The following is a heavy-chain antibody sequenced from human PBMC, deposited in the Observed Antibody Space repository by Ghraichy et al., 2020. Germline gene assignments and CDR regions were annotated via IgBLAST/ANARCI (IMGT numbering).Heavy chain of an antibody. CDR2: IGRSGDDT. CDR1: GFTFTSYA. V-gene: IGHV3-23*01. J-gene: IGHJ6*02. Sequence: GGSLRLSCAASGFTFTSYAMSWVRQAPGKGLEWVSIIGRSGDDTNYADSVKGRFTISRDDSKNTLSLQMYSLRAEDTAVYYCARVFYVMDVWGQGTTVTVSS. CDR3: ARVFYVMDV.